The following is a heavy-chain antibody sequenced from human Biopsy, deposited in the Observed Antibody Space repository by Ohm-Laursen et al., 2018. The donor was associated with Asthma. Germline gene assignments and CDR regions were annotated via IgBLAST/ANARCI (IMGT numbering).Heavy chain of an antibody. CDR2: LIPVLGTP. CDR3: ARGYSGSDRIVYYYSGLEV. D-gene: IGHD5-12*01. J-gene: IGHJ6*02. V-gene: IGHV1-69*01. Sequence: SSVKVSCKASGGSFSNYAISWVRQAPGQGLEWMGGLIPVLGTPDHAQMFKGRDTITADESTSTAYMELSSLSSEDTAVYYCARGYSGSDRIVYYYSGLEVWGQGTTVTVSS. CDR1: GGSFSNYA.